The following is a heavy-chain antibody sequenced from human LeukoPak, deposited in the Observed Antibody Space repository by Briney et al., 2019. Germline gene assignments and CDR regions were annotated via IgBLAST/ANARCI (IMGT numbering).Heavy chain of an antibody. CDR1: GYSFTGHY. V-gene: IGHV1-2*02. J-gene: IGHJ5*02. D-gene: IGHD2-2*01. CDR3: ARDSEYQLLQNYFDA. CDR2: VNPSSGGP. Sequence: GASVKVSCKASGYSFTGHYIHWVRQAPGQGLEWIGWVNPSSGGPDYAQKFKGRVTVTRGTSISTAYMELSRLTADDTAVYYCARDSEYQLLQNYFDAWGQGTLVIVSS.